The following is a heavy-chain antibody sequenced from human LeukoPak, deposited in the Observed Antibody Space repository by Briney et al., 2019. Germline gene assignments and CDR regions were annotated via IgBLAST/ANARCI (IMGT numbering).Heavy chain of an antibody. D-gene: IGHD2-2*01. J-gene: IGHJ6*03. V-gene: IGHV4-59*02. CDR2: VYYSGST. Sequence: SETLSLTCTVSGGSVSSYYWSWIRQPPGKGLEWIGYVYYSGSTNYNPSLKSRVTISVDTSKNQFSLRLSSVTAADTAVYYCARDGRYCSSTSCYYDYYYYYMDVWGKGTTVTVSS. CDR3: ARDGRYCSSTSCYYDYYYYYMDV. CDR1: GGSVSSYY.